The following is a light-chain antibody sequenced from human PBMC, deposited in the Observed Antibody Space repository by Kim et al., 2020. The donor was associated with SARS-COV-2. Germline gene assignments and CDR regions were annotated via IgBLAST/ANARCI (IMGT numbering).Light chain of an antibody. V-gene: IGKV1-39*01. CDR3: QQSYGAPYS. CDR2: AAS. CDR1: RRN. Sequence: RRNLNWYQQKPGKAPKVLIYAASSLKSGVPSRISGSGSGTGFTLTISSLQPEDIATYYCQQSYGAPYSFGQGTKLEI. J-gene: IGKJ2*01.